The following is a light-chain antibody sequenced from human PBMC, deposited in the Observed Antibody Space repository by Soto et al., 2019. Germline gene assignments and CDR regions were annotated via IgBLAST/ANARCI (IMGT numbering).Light chain of an antibody. CDR2: GAS. CDR1: QSVSSSV. CDR3: QQYGGSST. Sequence: IVLTQSPGTLSLSRGERATLSCRASQSVSSSVLAWYQQKPGQAPRLLIYGASTRATGISDRFSGSGSGTDFTLTISRLEPEDFAVYYCQQYGGSSTFGQGTKVDIK. V-gene: IGKV3-20*01. J-gene: IGKJ1*01.